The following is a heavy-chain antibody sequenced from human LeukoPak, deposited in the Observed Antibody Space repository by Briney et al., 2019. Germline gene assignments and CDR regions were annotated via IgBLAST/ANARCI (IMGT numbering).Heavy chain of an antibody. CDR2: VSGSGGST. CDR1: GFTFSTYA. Sequence: GGSLRLSCAASGFTFSTYAMSWVRQAPGKGLGWVSPVSGSGGSTNYADSVKGRFTISRDNSKKTLDLQMNSLRAEDTAVYYCAKGRQGSGYDLESWGQGSLVTVSS. CDR3: AKGRQGSGYDLES. V-gene: IGHV3-23*01. D-gene: IGHD5-12*01. J-gene: IGHJ5*02.